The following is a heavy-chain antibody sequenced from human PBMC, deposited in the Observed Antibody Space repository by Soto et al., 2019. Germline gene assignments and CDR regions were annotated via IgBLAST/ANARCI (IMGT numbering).Heavy chain of an antibody. V-gene: IGHV3-23*01. CDR3: AKQQGPGTPYYYAMDV. CDR1: GFTFSSYA. Sequence: GGSLRLSCAASGFTFSSYAMTWVRQAPGKGLEWVSTLSGSGGSTYYAASVKGRFTISRDDSKDTLYLEMNSLRGEDTAVYFCAKQQGPGTPYYYAMDVWGQGTAVTVSS. J-gene: IGHJ6*02. CDR2: LSGSGGST. D-gene: IGHD1-1*01.